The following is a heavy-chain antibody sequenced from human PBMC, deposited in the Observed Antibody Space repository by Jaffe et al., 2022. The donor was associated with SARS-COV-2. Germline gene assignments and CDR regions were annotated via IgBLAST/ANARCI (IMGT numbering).Heavy chain of an antibody. CDR1: GFPLSNYA. Sequence: EILLAESGGGLVRPGGSLRLSCVASGFPLSNYAMNWVRQAPGKGLEWVSYINAPSRYIYYADSLKGRVTASRDNARNLLFLQVDSLRVEDTAVYYCARGLQGSGWFSDLWGQGALVTVSS. CDR3: ARGLQGSGWFSDL. J-gene: IGHJ4*02. D-gene: IGHD6-19*01. CDR2: INAPSRYI. V-gene: IGHV3-21*02.